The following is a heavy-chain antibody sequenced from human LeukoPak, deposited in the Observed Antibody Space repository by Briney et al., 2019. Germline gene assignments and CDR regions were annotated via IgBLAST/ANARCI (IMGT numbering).Heavy chain of an antibody. J-gene: IGHJ6*03. CDR1: GGSFSGYY. V-gene: IGHV4-59*01. CDR2: IYYSGST. CDR3: ARVMMVRGVMDYYYYYYYMDV. Sequence: SETLSLTCAVYGGSFSGYYWSWIRQPPGKGLEWIGYIYYSGSTNYNPSLKSRVTISVDTSKNQFSLKLSSVTAADTAVYYCARVMMVRGVMDYYYYYYYMDVWGKGTTVTISS. D-gene: IGHD3-10*01.